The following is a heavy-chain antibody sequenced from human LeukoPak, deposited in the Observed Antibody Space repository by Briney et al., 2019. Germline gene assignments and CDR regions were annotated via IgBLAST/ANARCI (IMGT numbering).Heavy chain of an antibody. CDR2: ISSSSSTI. CDR1: GGSISSNN. Sequence: PSGTLSLTCAVSGGSISSNNWWWSWVRQAPGKGLEWVSYISSSSSTIYYADSVKGRFTISRDNAKNSLYLQMNSLRAEDTAVYYCARDLLEGATDYWGQGTLVTVSS. D-gene: IGHD1-26*01. CDR3: ARDLLEGATDY. J-gene: IGHJ4*02. V-gene: IGHV3-48*01.